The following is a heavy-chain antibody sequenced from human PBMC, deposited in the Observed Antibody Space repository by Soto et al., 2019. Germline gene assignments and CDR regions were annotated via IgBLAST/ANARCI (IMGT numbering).Heavy chain of an antibody. V-gene: IGHV4-59*01. CDR1: GGSISSYY. D-gene: IGHD3-10*01. J-gene: IGHJ4*02. CDR3: ARVFRPMVRGVIALFDY. CDR2: IYYSGIT. Sequence: PSETLSLTCTVSGGSISSYYWSWIRQPPGKGLEWIGNIYYSGITNYNPSLKSRVTISVDTSKNQFSLKLSSVTAADTAVYYCARVFRPMVRGVIALFDYWGQGTLVTVS.